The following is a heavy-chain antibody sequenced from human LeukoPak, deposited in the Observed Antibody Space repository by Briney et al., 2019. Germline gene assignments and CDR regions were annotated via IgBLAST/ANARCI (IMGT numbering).Heavy chain of an antibody. Sequence: PGGSLRLSCAASGFIFSSYDIHWVRQAPGKGLEWVSGSSSIGGRTYYADSVKGRFTISRDNSKNTLYLQMNSLRAEDTAVYYCAKDADEDSSGSIRKMVGYYFDYWGQGTLVTVSS. CDR3: AKDADEDSSGSIRKMVGYYFDY. CDR2: SSSIGGRT. D-gene: IGHD3-22*01. CDR1: GFIFSSYD. V-gene: IGHV3-NL1*01. J-gene: IGHJ4*02.